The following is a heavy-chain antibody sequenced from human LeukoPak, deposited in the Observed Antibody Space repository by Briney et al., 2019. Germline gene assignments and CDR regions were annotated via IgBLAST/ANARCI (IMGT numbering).Heavy chain of an antibody. CDR2: ISAYNGNT. CDR3: ATSLPNYYGSGSYYPPPYFDY. D-gene: IGHD3-10*01. CDR1: GYTFTRYG. V-gene: IGHV1-18*01. J-gene: IGHJ4*02. Sequence: ASVKVSCKASGYTFTRYGISWVRQAPGQGLEWMGWISAYNGNTNYAQKLQGRVTMTTDTSTSTAYMELRSLRSDDTAVYYCATSLPNYYGSGSYYPPPYFDYWGQGTLVTVSS.